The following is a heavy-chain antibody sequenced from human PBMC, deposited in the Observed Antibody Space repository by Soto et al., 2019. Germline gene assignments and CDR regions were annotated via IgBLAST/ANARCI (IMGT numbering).Heavy chain of an antibody. J-gene: IGHJ6*02. CDR1: GFTFSSYA. Sequence: GGSLRLSCAASGFTFSSYAMHWVRQAPGKGLEWVAVISYDGSNKYYADSAKGRFTISRDNSKNTLYLQMNSLRAEDTAVYYCARNTVTTLGRATYKSYSSGMDVWGQGTTVTVSS. CDR3: ARNTVTTLGRATYKSYSSGMDV. V-gene: IGHV3-30-3*01. CDR2: ISYDGSNK. D-gene: IGHD4-4*01.